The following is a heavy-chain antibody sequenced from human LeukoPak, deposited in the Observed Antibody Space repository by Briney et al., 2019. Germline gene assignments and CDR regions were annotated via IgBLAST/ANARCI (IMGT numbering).Heavy chain of an antibody. D-gene: IGHD3-10*01. CDR3: ARDFSPMVRGVIRGFDP. J-gene: IGHJ5*02. V-gene: IGHV4-39*07. CDR2: IYYSGST. CDR1: GGSISSSSYY. Sequence: SETLSLTCTVSGGSISSSSYYWGWIRQPPGKGLEWVGSIYYSGSTYYNPSLKSRVTISVDTSKNQFSLKLSSVTAADTAVYYYARDFSPMVRGVIRGFDPWGQGTLVTVSS.